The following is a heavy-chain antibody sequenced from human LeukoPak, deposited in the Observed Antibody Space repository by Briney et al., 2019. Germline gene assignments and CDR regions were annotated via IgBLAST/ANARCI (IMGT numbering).Heavy chain of an antibody. CDR2: TYYRSKWYN. J-gene: IGHJ4*02. D-gene: IGHD1-1*01. Sequence: SQTLSLTCAISGDSVSSNCAAWNWIRQSPSRGLEWLGRTYYRSKWYNDYAVSVKSRIVINPDTSKNQFSLQLSSVTPEDTAVYYCTRDGIRVLDYWGQGILVTVSS. V-gene: IGHV6-1*01. CDR3: TRDGIRVLDY. CDR1: GDSVSSNCAA.